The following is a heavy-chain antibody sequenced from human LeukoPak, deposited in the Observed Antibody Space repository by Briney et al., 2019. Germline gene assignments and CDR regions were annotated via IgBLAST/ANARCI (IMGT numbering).Heavy chain of an antibody. CDR2: ISSSSSYI. Sequence: PGGSLRLSCAASGFTFSSYSMNWVRQAPGKGLEWVSSISSSSSYIYYADSVRGRFTISRDNAKNSLYLQMNSLRAEDTAVYYCAREVVVPAAIFYHYYYYMDVWGKGTTVTISS. D-gene: IGHD2-2*01. J-gene: IGHJ6*03. CDR3: AREVVVPAAIFYHYYYYMDV. CDR1: GFTFSSYS. V-gene: IGHV3-21*01.